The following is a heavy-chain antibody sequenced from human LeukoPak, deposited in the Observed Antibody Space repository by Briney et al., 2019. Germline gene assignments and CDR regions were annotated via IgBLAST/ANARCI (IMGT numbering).Heavy chain of an antibody. Sequence: SETLSLTCTVSGGSISSGGYYWSWIRQPPGKGLEWIGYIYHSGSTYYNPSLKSRVTLSVDRSKNQFSLKLSSVTAADTAVYYCASIPDGSGSYHFDYWGQGTLVTVSS. CDR1: GGSISSGGYY. CDR2: IYHSGST. V-gene: IGHV4-30-2*01. D-gene: IGHD3-10*01. J-gene: IGHJ4*02. CDR3: ASIPDGSGSYHFDY.